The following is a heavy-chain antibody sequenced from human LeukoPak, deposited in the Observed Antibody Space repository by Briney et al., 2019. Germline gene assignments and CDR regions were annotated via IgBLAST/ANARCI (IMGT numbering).Heavy chain of an antibody. J-gene: IGHJ4*02. CDR3: AREMGGYPFDY. CDR2: ITSSSRYT. Sequence: GGSLRLSCAASVFTFSTYNMNWVRQAPGKGLEWVSSITSSSRYTFYADSVKGRFTISRDNAKNSLYLQMNSLRAEDTAVYYCAREMGGYPFDYWGQGTLVTVSS. D-gene: IGHD5-12*01. CDR1: VFTFSTYN. V-gene: IGHV3-21*01.